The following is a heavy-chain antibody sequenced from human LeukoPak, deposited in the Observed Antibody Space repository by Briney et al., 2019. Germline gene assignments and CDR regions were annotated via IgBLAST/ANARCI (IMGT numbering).Heavy chain of an antibody. J-gene: IGHJ4*02. CDR3: ARDYYDSPGSIYTRPNYFDY. D-gene: IGHD3-22*01. CDR2: IKQDGSEA. CDR1: GFTFSRYW. Sequence: GGSLRLSCAASGFTFSRYWMSWVRQAPGKGLEWVANIKQDGSEAYYVDSVEGRFTVSRDNAENSLFLQMNSLRAEDTAVYYCARDYYDSPGSIYTRPNYFDYWGRGTLVTVSS. V-gene: IGHV3-7*01.